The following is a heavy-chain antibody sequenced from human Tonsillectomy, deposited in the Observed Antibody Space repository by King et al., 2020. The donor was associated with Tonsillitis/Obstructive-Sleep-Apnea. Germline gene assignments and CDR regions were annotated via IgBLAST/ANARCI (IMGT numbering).Heavy chain of an antibody. D-gene: IGHD3-3*01. Sequence: VQLVESGGGLVKPGRSLRLSCTASGFSFGDYTMSWFRQAPGEGLEWVTFIRSKAYGGTTEYAASVKGRFTISRDDSKSIAYLQMNSLKTEDTAVYYCTREGITIFGVVIDHYFDYWGQGTLVTVSS. CDR1: GFSFGDYT. CDR2: IRSKAYGGTT. CDR3: TREGITIFGVVIDHYFDY. J-gene: IGHJ4*02. V-gene: IGHV3-49*05.